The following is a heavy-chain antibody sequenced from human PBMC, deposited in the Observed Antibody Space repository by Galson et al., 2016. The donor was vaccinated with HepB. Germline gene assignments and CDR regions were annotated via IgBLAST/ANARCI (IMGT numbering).Heavy chain of an antibody. CDR2: ITASGVAT. J-gene: IGHJ4*02. Sequence: LRLSCAASGFSFNTNTLTWVRQAPGKGLEWVSTITASGVATYYTDSVKGRFTISRDNSRDTLYLQMNNQRVEDTALYYCAKQHYDIMTSYNPYFDYWRLGTLVTVSS. CDR3: AKQHYDIMTSYNPYFDY. D-gene: IGHD3-9*01. CDR1: GFSFNTNT. V-gene: IGHV3-23*01.